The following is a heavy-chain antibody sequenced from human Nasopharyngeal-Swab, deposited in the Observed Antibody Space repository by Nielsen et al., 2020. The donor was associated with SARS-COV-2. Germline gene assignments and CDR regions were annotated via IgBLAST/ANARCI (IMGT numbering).Heavy chain of an antibody. V-gene: IGHV4-61*01. CDR1: GGSVSSGSYY. J-gene: IGHJ6*02. Sequence: SATLSLTCTVPGGSVSSGSYYWSWIRQPPGKGLEWIGYIYYSGSTNYNPSLKSRVTISVDTSKNQFSLKLSSVTAADTAVYYCARLVGATDYYYYGMDVWGQGTTVTVSS. CDR2: IYYSGST. CDR3: ARLVGATDYYYYGMDV. D-gene: IGHD1-26*01.